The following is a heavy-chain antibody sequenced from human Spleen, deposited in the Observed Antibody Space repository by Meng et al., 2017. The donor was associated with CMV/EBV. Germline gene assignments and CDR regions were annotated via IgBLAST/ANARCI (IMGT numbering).Heavy chain of an antibody. J-gene: IGHJ4*02. CDR2: ITGNGGST. Sequence: FSRYNVTWVRRRPVRGLAWVSGITGNGGSTYYAGSVKGRFTISRDNSRETVYLHMNSLRDEDTAIYYCARRPTYYGSGSYYEGGFDYWGQGTLVTVSS. CDR3: ARRPTYYGSGSYYEGGFDY. D-gene: IGHD3-10*01. V-gene: IGHV3-23*01. CDR1: FSRYN.